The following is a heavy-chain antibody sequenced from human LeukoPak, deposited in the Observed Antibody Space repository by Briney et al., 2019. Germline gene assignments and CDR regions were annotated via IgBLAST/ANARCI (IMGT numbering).Heavy chain of an antibody. CDR3: AKDYYGSGSLFDY. Sequence: GGSLTLSCAASGFIFGRDSMNWVRQAPGKGLEWVAFMRYDGSNEYYADSVKGRFTISRDNSKNTLYLQMNSLRAEDTAVYYCAKDYYGSGSLFDYWGQGTLVTVSS. CDR1: GFIFGRDS. CDR2: MRYDGSNE. D-gene: IGHD3-10*01. V-gene: IGHV3-30*02. J-gene: IGHJ4*02.